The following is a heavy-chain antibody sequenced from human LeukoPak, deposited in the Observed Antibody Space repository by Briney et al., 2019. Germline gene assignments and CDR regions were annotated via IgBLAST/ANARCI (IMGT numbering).Heavy chain of an antibody. V-gene: IGHV4-38-2*02. CDR1: GYSISSGYY. Sequence: PSETLSLTCGVSGYSISSGYYWGWIRQPPGKGLEWIGSIYHSGSTYYNPSLKSRVTISVDTSKNQFSLKLSSVTAADTAVYYCARDIPYYYDSSGYFDYWGKGTLVTVSS. D-gene: IGHD3-22*01. CDR2: IYHSGST. CDR3: ARDIPYYYDSSGYFDY. J-gene: IGHJ4*02.